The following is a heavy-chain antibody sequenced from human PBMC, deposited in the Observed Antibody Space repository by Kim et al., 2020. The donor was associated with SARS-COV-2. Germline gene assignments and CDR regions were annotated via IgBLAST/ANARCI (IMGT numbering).Heavy chain of an antibody. CDR2: ISSSSGYI. J-gene: IGHJ6*02. Sequence: GGSLRLSCAGSGFTFSRYSINWVRQAPGKGLEWVSSISSSSGYIYYADSVKGRFTISRYNAKNSLYLQMNSLRAEDTAVYYCARASVAAAKDYYYGMDVWGQGTTVTVSS. CDR3: ARASVAAAKDYYYGMDV. CDR1: GFTFSRYS. V-gene: IGHV3-21*01. D-gene: IGHD2-15*01.